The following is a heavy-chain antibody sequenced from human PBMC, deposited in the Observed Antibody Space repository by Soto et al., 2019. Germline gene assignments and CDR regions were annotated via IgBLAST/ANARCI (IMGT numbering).Heavy chain of an antibody. D-gene: IGHD3-9*01. J-gene: IGHJ4*02. CDR3: ARGLRYFDWLPPFDY. V-gene: IGHV3-48*03. CDR2: ISSSGSTI. Sequence: QAGGSLRLSCAASGFTFSSYEMNWVRQAPGKGLEWVSYISSSGSTIYYADSVKGRFTISRDNAKNSLYLQMNSLRAEDTAVYYCARGLRYFDWLPPFDYWGQGTLVTVSS. CDR1: GFTFSSYE.